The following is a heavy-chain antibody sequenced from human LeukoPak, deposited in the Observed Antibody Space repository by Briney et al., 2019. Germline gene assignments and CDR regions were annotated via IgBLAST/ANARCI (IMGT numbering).Heavy chain of an antibody. D-gene: IGHD3-22*01. CDR3: ARDLGAYYYDSSGPPDY. CDR1: GYTFTSYG. CDR2: ISAYNGNT. V-gene: IGHV1-18*01. J-gene: IGHJ4*02. Sequence: ASVKVSCKASGYTFTSYGISWVRQAPGQGLEWMGWISAYNGNTNYAQKLQGRVTMTTDTSTSTAYMELRSLRSDDTAVYYCARDLGAYYYDSSGPPDYCGQGTLVTVSS.